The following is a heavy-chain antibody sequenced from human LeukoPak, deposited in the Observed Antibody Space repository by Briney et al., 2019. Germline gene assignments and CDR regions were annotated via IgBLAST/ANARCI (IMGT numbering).Heavy chain of an antibody. Sequence: SETLCLPCTVSGGSISSYYWSWIRQPPGKGQEWIGYIYYSGSTNYNPSLKSRVTISVDTSKNQFSLKLSSVTAADTAVYYCAREGGIFGPIDYWGQGTLVTVSS. CDR3: AREGGIFGPIDY. J-gene: IGHJ4*02. D-gene: IGHD3/OR15-3a*01. CDR2: IYYSGST. CDR1: GGSISSYY. V-gene: IGHV4-59*01.